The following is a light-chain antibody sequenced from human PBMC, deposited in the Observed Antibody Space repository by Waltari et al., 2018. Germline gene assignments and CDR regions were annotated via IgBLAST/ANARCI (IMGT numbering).Light chain of an antibody. CDR2: DNI. CDR1: SSNIGRNT. CDR3: AAWDDNLNGVV. J-gene: IGLJ2*01. Sequence: QSVLTQPPSASGTPGQRVTISCSGSSSNIGRNTVNWYQQLPGTAPKLLIYDNIDRPSGVPDRFSGSNSGTSASLAISELQSEDEADYHCAAWDDNLNGVVFGGGTKLTVL. V-gene: IGLV1-44*01.